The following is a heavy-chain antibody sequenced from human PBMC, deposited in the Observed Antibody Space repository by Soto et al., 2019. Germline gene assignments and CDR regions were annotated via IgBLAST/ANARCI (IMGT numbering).Heavy chain of an antibody. V-gene: IGHV3-23*01. CDR2: ISGTGGST. CDR1: RFPFTNYA. Sequence: GGSLRLSCAASRFPFTNYAMNWVRQAPGKGLEWVATISGTGGSTYYADSVKGRFTISRDNSKNTLYLQMNSLRVEDTAVYYCAKDRLGGNFDYWGQGTQVTVSS. J-gene: IGHJ4*02. CDR3: AKDRLGGNFDY.